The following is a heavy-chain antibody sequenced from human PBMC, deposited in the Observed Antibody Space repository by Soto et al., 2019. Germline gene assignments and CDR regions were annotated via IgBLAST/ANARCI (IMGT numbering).Heavy chain of an antibody. D-gene: IGHD3-10*01. J-gene: IGHJ4*02. CDR3: ARDYYGSGSRGIIDY. Sequence: SLRLSCAASGFTFSSYAMSLIRQTPGKGLEWVSAISGSGGSTYYADSVKGRFTISRDNSKNTLYLQMNSLRLEDTAVYHCARDYYGSGSRGIIDYWGQGMLVTVSS. CDR1: GFTFSSYA. V-gene: IGHV3-23*01. CDR2: ISGSGGST.